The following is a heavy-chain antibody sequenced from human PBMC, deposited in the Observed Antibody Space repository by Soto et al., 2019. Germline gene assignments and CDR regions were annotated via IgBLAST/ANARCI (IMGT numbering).Heavy chain of an antibody. D-gene: IGHD3-22*01. CDR1: GFTFNNYA. CDR3: AKAQGTSDYYYVSDY. V-gene: IGHV3-23*01. Sequence: GSLILSCAASGFTFNNYAMSWVLQAPGKGLEWVSGISGSGGSTYYADSVKGRFTISRDNSKNTLYLQMNSLRADDTAVYYCAKAQGTSDYYYVSDYWGQGTLDIVSS. J-gene: IGHJ4*02. CDR2: ISGSGGST.